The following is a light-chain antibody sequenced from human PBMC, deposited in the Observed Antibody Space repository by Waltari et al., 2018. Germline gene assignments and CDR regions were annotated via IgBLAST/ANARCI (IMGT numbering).Light chain of an antibody. CDR2: EVT. CDR1: SSDVGPYNY. V-gene: IGLV2-14*01. CDR3: NSYTRSAVYV. J-gene: IGLJ1*01. Sequence: QSALTQPASVSGSPGQSITVSCPGTSSDVGPYNYVSWYQHHAGKAPKLITSEVTNRPSGVSDRFSGSKSGNTASLTISGLQAEDEADYYCNSYTRSAVYVFGTGTTVTVL.